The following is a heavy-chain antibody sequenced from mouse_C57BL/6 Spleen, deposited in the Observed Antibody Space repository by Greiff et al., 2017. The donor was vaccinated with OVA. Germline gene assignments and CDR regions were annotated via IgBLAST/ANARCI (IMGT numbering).Heavy chain of an antibody. CDR1: GYTFTSYW. D-gene: IGHD1-1*01. CDR3: ATHYYGSSYLWYFDV. CDR2: IDPISGGT. Sequence: QVQLQQPGAELVKPGASVKLSCKASGYTFTSYWMPWVKQRPGRGLEWIGRIDPISGGTKYNEKFKSKATLTVDKPSSTAYMQLSSLTSKDSAVYYGATHYYGSSYLWYFDVWGTGTTVTVSS. V-gene: IGHV1-72*01. J-gene: IGHJ1*03.